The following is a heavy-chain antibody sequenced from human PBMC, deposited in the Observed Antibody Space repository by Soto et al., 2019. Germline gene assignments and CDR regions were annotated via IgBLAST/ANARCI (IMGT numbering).Heavy chain of an antibody. V-gene: IGHV6-1*01. J-gene: IGHJ5*02. CDR3: ARYSCSTTSCYDWFDP. CDR1: GDSVSNIGAT. CDR2: TYFRSEWFN. Sequence: SQTLSLTCAIFGDSVSNIGATWNWIRQSPSRGLEWLGRTYFRSEWFNDYAESVKSRISINPDTSKNQFFLQLNSVTPEDTALYYCARYSCSTTSCYDWFDPWGQGILVTVSS. D-gene: IGHD2-2*01.